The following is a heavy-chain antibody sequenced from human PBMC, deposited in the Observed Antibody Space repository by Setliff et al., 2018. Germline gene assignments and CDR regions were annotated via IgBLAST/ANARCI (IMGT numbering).Heavy chain of an antibody. CDR3: ARASRYGTIKYRGDYYMDV. Sequence: ASVKVSCKASGYIFTTYAIGWMRQAPGQGLEWMGWINTNTGNPSYAQGFTGRFVFSLDTSVSTAYLQISSLKADDTAVYYCARASRYGTIKYRGDYYMDVWGKGTTVTVSS. CDR1: GYIFTTYA. CDR2: INTNTGNP. D-gene: IGHD5-12*01. V-gene: IGHV7-4-1*02. J-gene: IGHJ6*03.